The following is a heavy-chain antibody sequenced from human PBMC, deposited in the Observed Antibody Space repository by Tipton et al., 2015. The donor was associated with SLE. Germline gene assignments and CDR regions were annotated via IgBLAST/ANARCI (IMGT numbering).Heavy chain of an antibody. J-gene: IGHJ2*01. CDR1: GASIGSGGYS. CDR3: ARHGRIAARDWYFDL. D-gene: IGHD6-6*01. CDR2: IFHSGIT. Sequence: TLSLTCAVSGASIGSGGYSWNWIRQPPGKGLQWIGYIFHSGITYYNPSLKSRVTMSVDRSKNQFSLRLTSVTAADTAVYYCARHGRIAARDWYFDLWGRGTLVTVSS. V-gene: IGHV4-30-2*01.